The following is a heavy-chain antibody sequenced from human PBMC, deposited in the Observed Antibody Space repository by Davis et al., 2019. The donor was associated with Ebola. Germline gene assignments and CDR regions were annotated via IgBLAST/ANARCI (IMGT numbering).Heavy chain of an antibody. Sequence: GESLKISCAASGFTFDDYAMHWVRQAPGKGLEWVSLISGDGGSTYYADSVKGRFTISRDNSKNSLYLQMNSLRTEDTALYYCAKEKGYSSRGWKYYFDYWGQGTLVTVSS. D-gene: IGHD6-13*01. CDR1: GFTFDDYA. CDR3: AKEKGYSSRGWKYYFDY. CDR2: ISGDGGST. V-gene: IGHV3-43*02. J-gene: IGHJ4*02.